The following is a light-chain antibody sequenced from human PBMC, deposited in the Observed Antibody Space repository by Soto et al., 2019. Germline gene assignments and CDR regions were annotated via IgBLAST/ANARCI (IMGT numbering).Light chain of an antibody. CDR1: QSVSSNY. CDR3: QQYGNSPRYS. CDR2: ATS. V-gene: IGKV3-20*01. Sequence: EIVLTQSPGTLSLSLGERATLSCRASQSVSSNYLAWYQQKPGQAPRLLIYATSSRATGIPDRFSGSGSGTDFPLHLSRLEPEDLAVDYCQQYGNSPRYSFGQGTKLEIK. J-gene: IGKJ2*03.